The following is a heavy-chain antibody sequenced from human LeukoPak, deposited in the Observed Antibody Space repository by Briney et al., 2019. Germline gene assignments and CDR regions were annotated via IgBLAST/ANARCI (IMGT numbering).Heavy chain of an antibody. V-gene: IGHV3-23*01. CDR3: AKEKYNAWPPYYFDY. CDR1: GFTFTNYA. CDR2: ISHSGGTS. D-gene: IGHD1-1*01. Sequence: PGGSLRLSCAASGFTFTNYAMSWVRQAPGKGLEWVSGISHSGGTSYYADSVKGRFTISRDNSKDTLYLQMSSLRGEDTAIYYCAKEKYNAWPPYYFDYWGQGTLVTVSS. J-gene: IGHJ4*02.